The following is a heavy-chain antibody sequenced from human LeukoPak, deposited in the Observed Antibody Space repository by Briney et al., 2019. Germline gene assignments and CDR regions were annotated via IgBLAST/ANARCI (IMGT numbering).Heavy chain of an antibody. CDR2: IYPEDSDA. Sequence: GESLKISCQGSGHNFNTYWIGWVRQMPGKGLEWMGIIYPEDSDARYSPSFQGHVTISADKSICTAYLQWSTLKASDTATYYCARRGSSSSHFDSWGRGTQVIVSS. CDR1: GHNFNTYW. CDR3: ARRGSSSSHFDS. J-gene: IGHJ4*01. D-gene: IGHD2/OR15-2a*01. V-gene: IGHV5-51*01.